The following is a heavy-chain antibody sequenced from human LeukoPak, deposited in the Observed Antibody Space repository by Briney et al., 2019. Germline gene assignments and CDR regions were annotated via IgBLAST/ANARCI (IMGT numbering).Heavy chain of an antibody. CDR2: IYYSGST. Sequence: SETLSLTCTVSGGSISSHYWSWIRQPPGKGLEWIGYIYYSGSTNYNPSLKSRVTISVDTSKNQSSLKLSSVTAADTAVYYCARVTSDGDSYFDYWGQGTLVTVSS. D-gene: IGHD2-21*01. J-gene: IGHJ4*02. V-gene: IGHV4-59*11. CDR1: GGSISSHY. CDR3: ARVTSDGDSYFDY.